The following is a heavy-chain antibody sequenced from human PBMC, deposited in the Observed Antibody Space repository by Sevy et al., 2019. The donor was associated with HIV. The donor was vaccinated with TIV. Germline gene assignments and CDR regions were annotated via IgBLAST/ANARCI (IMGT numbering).Heavy chain of an antibody. Sequence: GGSLRLSCTASGFTFGDYAMSWFRQAPGKGLEWVGFIRSKAYGGTTEYAASVKGRFTISRDDSKSIAYLQMNSLKTKDTAVYYCTRVNEDYDSSGYYYLGVWFDPWGQGTLVTVSS. V-gene: IGHV3-49*03. CDR1: GFTFGDYA. J-gene: IGHJ5*02. CDR2: IRSKAYGGTT. CDR3: TRVNEDYDSSGYYYLGVWFDP. D-gene: IGHD3-22*01.